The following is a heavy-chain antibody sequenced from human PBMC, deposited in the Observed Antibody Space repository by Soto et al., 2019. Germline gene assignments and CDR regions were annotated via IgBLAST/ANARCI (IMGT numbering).Heavy chain of an antibody. CDR2: ISAYNGNT. D-gene: IGHD3-16*02. CDR1: SYAFTSYG. J-gene: IGHJ4*02. V-gene: IGHV1-18*01. CDR3: ARDPVITFGEVIVADY. Sequence: QVQLVQSGAGVKKPGASVKVSCKASSYAFTSYGISRVRQAPGQGLEWMGWISAYNGNTNYAQKLQGRVTMTTDTSTRTAYMELRSLRSDDTAVYYCARDPVITFGEVIVADYWGQGTLVTVSS.